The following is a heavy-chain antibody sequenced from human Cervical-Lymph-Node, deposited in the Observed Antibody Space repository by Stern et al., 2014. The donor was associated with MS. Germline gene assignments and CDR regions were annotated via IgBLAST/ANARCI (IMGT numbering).Heavy chain of an antibody. CDR3: ATSAGFYSAMDV. Sequence: VQLVESGAEVKKPGSSVKVSCRTSGGTFSNSAFSWIRQAPGQGLEWMWAIIPIFGTATYAQRFQGRVTISAHESTNTAYMELSSLRSEDTAVYYCATSAGFYSAMDVWGPGTTVAVSS. CDR1: GGTFSNSA. CDR2: IIPIFGTA. J-gene: IGHJ6*02. V-gene: IGHV1-69*01. D-gene: IGHD2-21*01.